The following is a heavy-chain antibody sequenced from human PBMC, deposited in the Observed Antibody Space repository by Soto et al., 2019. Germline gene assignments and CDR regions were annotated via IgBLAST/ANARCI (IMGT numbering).Heavy chain of an antibody. CDR1: GFTFSSYA. D-gene: IGHD6-13*01. CDR3: ARDFEAGGSSFNGMDV. J-gene: IGHJ6*02. Sequence: GGSLRLSCAASGFTFSSYAMHWVRQAPGKGLEWVAVISYDGSSKYYADSVKGRFTISRDNSKNTLYLQMNSLRAEDTAVYYCARDFEAGGSSFNGMDVWGQGTTVTVSS. CDR2: ISYDGSSK. V-gene: IGHV3-30-3*01.